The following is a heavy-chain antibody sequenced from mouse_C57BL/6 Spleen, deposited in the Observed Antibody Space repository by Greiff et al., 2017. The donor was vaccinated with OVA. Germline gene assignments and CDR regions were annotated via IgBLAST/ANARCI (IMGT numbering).Heavy chain of an antibody. V-gene: IGHV2-2*01. D-gene: IGHD2-4*01. Sequence: VQLQQSGPGLVQPSQSLSITCTVSGFSLTSYGVHWVRQSPGKGLEWLGVIWSGGSTDYNAAFISRLSISKDNSKSQVFFKMNSLQADDTAIYYCARNYDYDAFDDWGQGTTLTVSS. J-gene: IGHJ2*01. CDR1: GFSLTSYG. CDR2: IWSGGST. CDR3: ARNYDYDAFDD.